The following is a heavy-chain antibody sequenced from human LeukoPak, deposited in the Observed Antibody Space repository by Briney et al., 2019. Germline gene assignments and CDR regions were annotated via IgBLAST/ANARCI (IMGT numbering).Heavy chain of an antibody. Sequence: SETLSLTCTVSGDSISSYYWSWIRQPPGRGLEWIGYIYYSGSTYYNPSLKSRVTASVDTSRNQVSLKLRSVTAADTAVYYCARDVGASNFDYWGQGILVTVSS. D-gene: IGHD1-26*01. CDR2: IYYSGST. V-gene: IGHV4-59*12. CDR1: GDSISSYY. CDR3: ARDVGASNFDY. J-gene: IGHJ4*02.